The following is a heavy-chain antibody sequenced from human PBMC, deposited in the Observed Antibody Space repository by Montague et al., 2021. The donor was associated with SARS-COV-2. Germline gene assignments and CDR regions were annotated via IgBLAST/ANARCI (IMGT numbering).Heavy chain of an antibody. CDR3: ARLRDGVVPSPILGVVPYYSYYYMDV. CDR2: INHGGST. V-gene: IGHV4-34*01. Sequence: SETLSLTCAVHGTSFSGYYWNWIRQPPGKGLDWIGEINHGGSTKYSPSLKSRLTISADTSKNQFALKLTSVAAADTAVYYCARLRDGVVPSPILGVVPYYSYYYMDVWGRGTTVTVSS. J-gene: IGHJ6*03. D-gene: IGHD3-10*01. CDR1: GTSFSGYY.